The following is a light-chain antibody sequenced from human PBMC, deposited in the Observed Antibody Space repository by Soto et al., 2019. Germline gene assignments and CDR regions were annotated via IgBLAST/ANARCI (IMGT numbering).Light chain of an antibody. J-gene: IGKJ1*01. CDR3: QQYYSYPPLT. V-gene: IGKV1-8*01. CDR1: QGISSY. CDR2: AAS. Sequence: AIRMTQSPSSFSASTGDRVTITCRASQGISSYLAWYQQKPGKAPKLLIYAASTVQSGVPSRFSGSGSGTDYTLTISCLQSEDFATYYCQQYYSYPPLTFGQGTKVEIK.